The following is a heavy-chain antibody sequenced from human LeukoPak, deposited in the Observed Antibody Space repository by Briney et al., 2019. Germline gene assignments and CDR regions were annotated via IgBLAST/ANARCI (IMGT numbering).Heavy chain of an antibody. V-gene: IGHV3-21*01. CDR2: ISRSSSYI. D-gene: IGHD4-17*01. J-gene: IGHJ4*02. Sequence: GGSLRLSCAASGFTFSSYSMNWVRQAPGKGLEWVSSISRSSSYIYYADSVKGRFTISRDNAKNSLYLQMNSLRAEDTAVYYCAREAPTVTRDFDYWGQGTLVTVSS. CDR1: GFTFSSYS. CDR3: AREAPTVTRDFDY.